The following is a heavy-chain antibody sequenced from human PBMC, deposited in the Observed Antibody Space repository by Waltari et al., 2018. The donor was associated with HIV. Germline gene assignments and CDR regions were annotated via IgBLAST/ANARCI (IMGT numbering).Heavy chain of an antibody. J-gene: IGHJ6*02. CDR1: GGSFSGYY. CDR3: ASSLCSTSCYAGGSAGMDV. Sequence: QVQLQQWGAGLLKPSETLSLTCAVYGGSFSGYYWSWIRQPPGKGLEWIGEINHSGSTNYNPSLKSRVTISVDTSKNQFSLKLSSVTAADTAVYYCASSLCSTSCYAGGSAGMDVWGQGTTVTVSS. V-gene: IGHV4-34*01. D-gene: IGHD2-2*01. CDR2: INHSGST.